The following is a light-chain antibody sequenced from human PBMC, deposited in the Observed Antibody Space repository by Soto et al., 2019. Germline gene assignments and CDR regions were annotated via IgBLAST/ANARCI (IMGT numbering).Light chain of an antibody. CDR3: SSYTSSTSFV. V-gene: IGLV2-14*01. CDR1: SSDVGGYNY. Sequence: QSGQRDPPSVPRSPGHSITISCTGTSSDVGGYNYVSWYQQHPGKAPKLMIYEVSNRPSGVSNRFSGSKSGNTASLTISGLQAEEEADHHCSSYTSSTSFVFGTGTKVTVL. CDR2: EVS. J-gene: IGLJ1*01.